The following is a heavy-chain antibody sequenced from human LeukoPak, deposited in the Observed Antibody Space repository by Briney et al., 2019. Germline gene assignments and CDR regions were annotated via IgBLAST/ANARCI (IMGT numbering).Heavy chain of an antibody. CDR2: TYYRSKWYN. V-gene: IGHV6-1*01. J-gene: IGHJ3*02. CDR1: GDSVSSNTTG. CDR3: ARGGGAFDI. Sequence: SQTLSLTCAISGDSVSSNTTGWNWIRQSPSRGLEWLGRTYYRSKWYNHYAVSVKSRITVNPDTSKNQFSLHSNSVTPEDTAVYYCARGGGAFDIWGQGTMVTVSS.